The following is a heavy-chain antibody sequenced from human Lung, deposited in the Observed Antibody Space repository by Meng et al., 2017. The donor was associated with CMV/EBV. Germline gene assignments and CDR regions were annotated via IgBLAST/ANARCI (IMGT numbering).Heavy chain of an antibody. D-gene: IGHD3-10*01. CDR3: ARAIWFGEFCDF. V-gene: IGHV3-7*01. CDR1: EFTFSGFW. CDR2: INQDGSEI. J-gene: IGHJ4*01. Sequence: ESLKISCAASEFTFSGFWMTWVRQAPGKGLEWVANINQDGSEIYYLDSVKGRFTISRDNAKNSLFLQMNSLRAEDTAVYYCARAIWFGEFCDFWGQGTRVTVSS.